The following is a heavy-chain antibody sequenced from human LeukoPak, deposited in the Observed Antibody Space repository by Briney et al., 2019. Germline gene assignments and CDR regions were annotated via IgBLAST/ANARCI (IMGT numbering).Heavy chain of an antibody. CDR1: GYTFTSYD. CDR2: MNPNSGNT. CDR3: ARVLATGTTRFDY. Sequence: ASVKVSCKASGYTFTSYDINWVRQATGQGLEWMGWMNPNSGNTGYAQKFQGRVTITRNTSISTAYMELSSLRSEDTAVYYCARVLATGTTRFDYRGQGTLVTVSS. D-gene: IGHD1-1*01. V-gene: IGHV1-8*03. J-gene: IGHJ4*02.